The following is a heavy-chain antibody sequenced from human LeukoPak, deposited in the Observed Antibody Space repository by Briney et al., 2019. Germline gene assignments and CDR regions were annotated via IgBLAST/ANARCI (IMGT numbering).Heavy chain of an antibody. CDR1: GYTLTELS. Sequence: ASVKVSCKVSGYTLTELSMHWVRQAPGKGLEWMGGFDPEDGETIYAQKFQGRVTMTEDTSTDTAYMELSSLRSEDTAVYYCAKGAGGGLDFDYWGQGTLVTVSS. CDR3: AKGAGGGLDFDY. D-gene: IGHD6-19*01. J-gene: IGHJ4*02. V-gene: IGHV1-24*01. CDR2: FDPEDGET.